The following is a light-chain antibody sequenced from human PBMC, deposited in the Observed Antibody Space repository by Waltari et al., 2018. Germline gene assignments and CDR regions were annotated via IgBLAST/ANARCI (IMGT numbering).Light chain of an antibody. CDR1: QGITSR. J-gene: IGKJ2*01. CDR2: AAS. CDR3: QQLNSYLYS. V-gene: IGKV1-9*01. Sequence: DIQLTQSPSFLSASVGDRVTITCRASQGITSRLAWYQQKSGRAPNFLIYAASTLRRGVPSRFSGSGSGTVFTLTINDLQPEDFATYYCQQLNSYLYSFGQGTEVVMK.